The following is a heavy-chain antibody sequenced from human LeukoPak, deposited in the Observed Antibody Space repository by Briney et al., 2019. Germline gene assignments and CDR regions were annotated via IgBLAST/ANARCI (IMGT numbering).Heavy chain of an antibody. J-gene: IGHJ4*02. D-gene: IGHD2-2*01. CDR2: VYRTGTT. CDR1: GYSINTGRY. Sequence: KPSETLSLTCAVYGYSINTGRYWGWIRQPPGKGLEWIGSVYRTGTTFYNPSLKSRLTISVDTSKKQFSLNLRSVTAADTAVYYCARSLSTAGIDFWGQGTLVTVSS. CDR3: ARSLSTAGIDF. V-gene: IGHV4-38-2*01.